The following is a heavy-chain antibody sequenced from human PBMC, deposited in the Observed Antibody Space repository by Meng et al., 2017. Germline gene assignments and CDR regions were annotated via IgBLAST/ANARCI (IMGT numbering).Heavy chain of an antibody. CDR1: GYTFTGYY. D-gene: IGHD4-17*01. CDR3: YGDYSQGPN. V-gene: IGHV1-2*06. CDR2: INPNSGGT. J-gene: IGHJ4*02. Sequence: QVQLWQSGAEVKKPGASVKVSCKASGYTFTGYYMHRMRQATGQGLEWMGRINPNSGGTNYAQKFQGRVTMTRDTSISTAYMELSRLRSDDTAVYYCYGDYSQGPNWGQGTLVTVSS.